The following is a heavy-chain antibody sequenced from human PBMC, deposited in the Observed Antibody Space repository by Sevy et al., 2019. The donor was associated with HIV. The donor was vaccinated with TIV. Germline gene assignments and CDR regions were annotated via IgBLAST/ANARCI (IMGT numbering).Heavy chain of an antibody. CDR2: MNPNSGNT. CDR1: GYTFTSYD. D-gene: IGHD6-13*01. CDR3: ARAYSSSWYGVYYYYGMDV. V-gene: IGHV1-8*01. J-gene: IGHJ6*02. Sequence: ASVKVSCKASGYTFTSYDINWMRQATGQGLEWMGWMNPNSGNTGYAQKFQGRVTMTRNTSISTAYMELSSLRSEDTAVYYCARAYSSSWYGVYYYYGMDVWGQGTTVTVSS.